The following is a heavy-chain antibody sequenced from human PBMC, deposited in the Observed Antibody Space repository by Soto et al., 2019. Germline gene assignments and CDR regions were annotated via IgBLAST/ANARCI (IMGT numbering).Heavy chain of an antibody. D-gene: IGHD6-13*01. V-gene: IGHV4-31*03. CDR2: IYYSGST. CDR3: ARGMEEMAAAGRCYFDY. Sequence: PSETLSLTCTVSGGSISSGGYYWSWIRQHPGKGLEWIGYIYYSGSTYYNPSLKSRVTISVDTSKNQFSLKLSSVTAADTAVYYCARGMEEMAAAGRCYFDYWGQGTLVTVSS. CDR1: GGSISSGGYY. J-gene: IGHJ4*02.